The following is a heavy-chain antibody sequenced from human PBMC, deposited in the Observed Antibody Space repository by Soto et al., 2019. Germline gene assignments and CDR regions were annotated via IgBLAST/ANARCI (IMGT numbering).Heavy chain of an antibody. J-gene: IGHJ4*02. CDR1: GYTFTTYD. CDR3: VRGLEWLRNY. D-gene: IGHD5-12*01. CDR2: MNPNSGDT. V-gene: IGHV1-8*01. Sequence: QVQLVQSGAEVKKPGASVKVSCKATGYTFTTYDINWVRQATGQGLEWMGGMNPNSGDTGYAQKFPGSVTMTRDTSIRTAYMELSTLTSEDAAVYYCVRGLEWLRNYWGQGTLVTVSS.